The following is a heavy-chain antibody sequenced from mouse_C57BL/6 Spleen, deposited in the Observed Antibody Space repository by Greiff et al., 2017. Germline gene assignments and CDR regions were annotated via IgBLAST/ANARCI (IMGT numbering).Heavy chain of an antibody. J-gene: IGHJ3*01. CDR1: GFNIKDYY. CDR2: IDPEDGDT. V-gene: IGHV14-1*01. CDR3: ATTFNWGWFAY. Sequence: EVQLQQSGAELVRPGASVKLSCTASGFNIKDYYMHWVKQRPEQGLEWIGRIDPEDGDTEYAPKFQGKATMTADTSSNTAYLQLSSLTSEDTAVYYCATTFNWGWFAYWGQGTMVTVSA. D-gene: IGHD4-1*01.